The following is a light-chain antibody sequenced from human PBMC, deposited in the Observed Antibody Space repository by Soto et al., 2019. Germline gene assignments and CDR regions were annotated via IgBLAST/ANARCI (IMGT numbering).Light chain of an antibody. J-gene: IGKJ1*01. Sequence: DIQMTQSPSTLSGSLGDRVTITCRASQTISSWLAWYQQKPGKAPKLLIYKASTLKSGVPSRFSSSGSGTEFTLTISSLQSDDFATYYCQHYNSYSEAVGQGTKVDTK. CDR1: QTISSW. CDR3: QHYNSYSEA. CDR2: KAS. V-gene: IGKV1-5*03.